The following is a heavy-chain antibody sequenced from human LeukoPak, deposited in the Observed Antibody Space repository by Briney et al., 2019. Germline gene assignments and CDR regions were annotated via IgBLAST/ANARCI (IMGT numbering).Heavy chain of an antibody. J-gene: IGHJ4*02. Sequence: GGSLRLSCAASGFTFSTYWMSWVRQAPGKGLEWVANIKQDGSDKYYVDSVKGRFTISRDNAKNSLYLQMNSLRAEDTAVYYCAGEARRESSGWFVEYWGQGTLVTVSS. V-gene: IGHV3-7*01. CDR1: GFTFSTYW. CDR3: AGEARRESSGWFVEY. CDR2: IKQDGSDK. D-gene: IGHD6-19*01.